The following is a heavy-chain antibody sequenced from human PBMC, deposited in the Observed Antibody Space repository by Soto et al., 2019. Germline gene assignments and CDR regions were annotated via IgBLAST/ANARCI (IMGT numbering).Heavy chain of an antibody. Sequence: GGSLRLSCAASGFTFSNAWMNWVRQAPGKGLEWVSSISSSSSYIYYADSVKGRFTISRDNAKNSLYLQMNSLRAEDTAVYYCARDPYYYDSSGYYYWGQGTLVTVSS. CDR2: ISSSSSYI. CDR1: GFTFSNAW. D-gene: IGHD3-22*01. V-gene: IGHV3-21*01. J-gene: IGHJ4*02. CDR3: ARDPYYYDSSGYYY.